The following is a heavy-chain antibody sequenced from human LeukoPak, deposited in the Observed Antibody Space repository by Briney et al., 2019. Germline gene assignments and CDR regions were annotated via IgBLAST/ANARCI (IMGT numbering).Heavy chain of an antibody. V-gene: IGHV3-7*01. Sequence: PGGSLRLSCAGSGFSFSSHWMSWVRQAPGKGLEWVANIRQDGSETYYVDSVKGRFAISRDNAKKSLYLQMSSLRAEDTAVYYCARLYSTGCYGGPDYWGQGTLVAVSS. D-gene: IGHD6-19*01. CDR1: GFSFSSHW. J-gene: IGHJ4*02. CDR3: ARLYSTGCYGGPDY. CDR2: IRQDGSET.